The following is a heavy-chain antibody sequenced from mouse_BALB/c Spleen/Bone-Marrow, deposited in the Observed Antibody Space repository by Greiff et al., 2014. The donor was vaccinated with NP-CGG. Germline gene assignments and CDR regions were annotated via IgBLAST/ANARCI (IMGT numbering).Heavy chain of an antibody. CDR1: GYTFSNYW. Sequence: VQLKESGTVLARPGAAVKMSCKASGYTFSNYWVHWIKQRPGQGLEWIGTIHPGNSGTTSNQKFKGTAKLTAVTYTSTACMELRSLTKEDSAVYYCTTPARNNSDDWGQG. J-gene: IGHJ2*01. D-gene: IGHD5-1-1*01. V-gene: IGHV1-5*01. CDR2: IHPGNSGT. CDR3: TTPARNNSDD.